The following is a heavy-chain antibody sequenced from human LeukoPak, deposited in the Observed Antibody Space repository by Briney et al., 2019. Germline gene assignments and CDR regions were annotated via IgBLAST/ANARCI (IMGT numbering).Heavy chain of an antibody. Sequence: ASVKVSCKASGYSFTSYYMNWVRQAPGQGPEWMGWINTNTGNPTYAQGFTGRFVFSVDTSVSTAYLQISSLKAEDTAVYYCATSPGIAAPSGYYFDHWGQGTLVTVSS. V-gene: IGHV7-4-1*02. CDR1: GYSFTSYY. J-gene: IGHJ4*02. CDR3: ATSPGIAAPSGYYFDH. D-gene: IGHD6-13*01. CDR2: INTNTGNP.